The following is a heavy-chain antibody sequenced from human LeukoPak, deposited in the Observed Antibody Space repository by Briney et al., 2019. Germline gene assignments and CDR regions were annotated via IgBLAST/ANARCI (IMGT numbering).Heavy chain of an antibody. D-gene: IGHD6-13*01. V-gene: IGHV3-23*01. Sequence: GGSLRLSCAASGFTLSTYAMSWVRQAPGKGLKWVSTVSGSGTFTYYADSVKGRFTISRDNSKNTLYLHMHSLRAEDTAVYYCAKDLLEQQLVPVAFDLWGQGTMVTVPS. CDR3: AKDLLEQQLVPVAFDL. CDR2: VSGSGTFT. J-gene: IGHJ3*01. CDR1: GFTLSTYA.